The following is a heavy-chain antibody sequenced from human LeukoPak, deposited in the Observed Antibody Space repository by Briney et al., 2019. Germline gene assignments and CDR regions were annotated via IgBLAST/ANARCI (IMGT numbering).Heavy chain of an antibody. CDR1: GYRFTNYW. J-gene: IGHJ4*02. D-gene: IGHD6-13*01. CDR3: ARRSGPLVYFFFDY. Sequence: GESLNISCKGSGYRFTNYWIGWVRQMPGKGLEWMGVIYPGDSDTRYRPSFQGQVTISADKSISTAYLQWSSLKASDTAMYYCARRSGPLVYFFFDYWGQGTLVTVSS. V-gene: IGHV5-51*01. CDR2: IYPGDSDT.